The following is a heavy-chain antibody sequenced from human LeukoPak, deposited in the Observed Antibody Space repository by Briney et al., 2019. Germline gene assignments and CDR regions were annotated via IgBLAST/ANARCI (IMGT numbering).Heavy chain of an antibody. J-gene: IGHJ3*02. CDR1: GGSINTYY. V-gene: IGHV4-59*01. CDR3: ARANYGFDAFDI. D-gene: IGHD3-3*01. Sequence: SDTLSLTCNVSGGSINTYYWSWIRQPPGKGLQWIGYIYYSGSTNYNPSLKSRVALSVDTSKNQFSLRLSSVTAADTAMYYCARANYGFDAFDIWGQGTMVTVSS. CDR2: IYYSGST.